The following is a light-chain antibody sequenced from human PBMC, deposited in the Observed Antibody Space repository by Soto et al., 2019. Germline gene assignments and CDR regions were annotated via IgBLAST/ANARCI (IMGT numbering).Light chain of an antibody. CDR1: QSVSSSY. Sequence: EIVLTQSPGTLSLSPGKRATLSCRASQSVSSSYLAWYQQKPGQAPRLLIYGASSRATGIPDRFSGSESGTDFTLTIRRLEPEDFAVYSCQQYGSSPRTFGQGTKLEIK. CDR2: GAS. CDR3: QQYGSSPRT. V-gene: IGKV3-20*01. J-gene: IGKJ2*01.